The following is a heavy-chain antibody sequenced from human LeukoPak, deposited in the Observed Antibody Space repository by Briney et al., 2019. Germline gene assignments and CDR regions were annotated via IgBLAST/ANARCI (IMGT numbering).Heavy chain of an antibody. V-gene: IGHV4-59*01. J-gene: IGHJ4*02. CDR3: ARDYYDSSGYYSFDY. CDR1: GGSISSYY. Sequence: SETLSLTCTVSGGSISSYYWSWIRQPPGKGLEWIGYIYYSGSTNYNPSLKSRVTIPVDTSKNQFSLKLSSVTAADTAVYYCARDYYDSSGYYSFDYWGQGTLVTVSS. CDR2: IYYSGST. D-gene: IGHD3-22*01.